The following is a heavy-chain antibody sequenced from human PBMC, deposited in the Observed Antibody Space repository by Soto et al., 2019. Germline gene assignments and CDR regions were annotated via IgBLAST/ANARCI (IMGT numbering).Heavy chain of an antibody. J-gene: IGHJ6*02. V-gene: IGHV1-58*01. CDR2: IVVGSGNT. CDR3: AAVTIFGGETYGMDV. CDR1: GFTFTSSA. Sequence: QMQLVQSGPEVKKPGTSVKVSCKASGFTFTSSAVQWVRQARGQRLEWIGWIVVGSGNTNYAQKFQERVTITRDMSTSTAYMELSSLRSEDTAVYYCAAVTIFGGETYGMDVWGQGTTVTVSS. D-gene: IGHD3-3*01.